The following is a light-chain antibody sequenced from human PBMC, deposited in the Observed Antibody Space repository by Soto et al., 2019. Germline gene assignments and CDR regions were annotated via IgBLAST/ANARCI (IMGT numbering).Light chain of an antibody. V-gene: IGLV2-11*01. Sequence: QSALTQPRSVSGSPGQSVTISCTGTSSDVGDYNYVSWYQQHPGKAPKLMIYDVTKRPSGVPDRFSGSKSGNTASLTISGLQAEDEADYYCCSYAGNYTHVFGTGTKVPVL. J-gene: IGLJ1*01. CDR2: DVT. CDR3: CSYAGNYTHV. CDR1: SSDVGDYNY.